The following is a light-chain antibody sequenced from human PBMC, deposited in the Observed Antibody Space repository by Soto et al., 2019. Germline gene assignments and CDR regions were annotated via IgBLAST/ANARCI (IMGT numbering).Light chain of an antibody. CDR3: SSYTGSGTF. J-gene: IGLJ2*01. CDR1: SSDVGGYDQ. CDR2: AVS. V-gene: IGLV2-14*01. Sequence: QSALTQPASGSGSPGQSIAISCTGTSSDVGGYDQVSWYQQHPGKVPKLMIYAVSNRPSGVSDRFSGSQSGNTASLTISGLQAEDEADYYGSSYTGSGTFFGGGTKLTVL.